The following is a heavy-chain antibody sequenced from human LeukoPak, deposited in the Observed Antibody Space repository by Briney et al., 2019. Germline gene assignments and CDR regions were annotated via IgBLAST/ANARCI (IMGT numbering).Heavy chain of an antibody. V-gene: IGHV4-59*08. Sequence: MTSETLSLTCTVSGGSISSYYWSWIRQPPGKGLEWIGYIYYSGRTNYNPSLKSRVTISVDTSKNQFSLILSSVTAADTAVYYCARHRWELNAFDIWGQGTMVTVSS. CDR3: ARHRWELNAFDI. CDR2: IYYSGRT. J-gene: IGHJ3*02. CDR1: GGSISSYY. D-gene: IGHD1-26*01.